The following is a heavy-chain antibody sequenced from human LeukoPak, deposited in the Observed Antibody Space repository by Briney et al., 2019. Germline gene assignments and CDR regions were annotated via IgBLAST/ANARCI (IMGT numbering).Heavy chain of an antibody. CDR2: INPSGGST. J-gene: IGHJ6*03. CDR3: ARDVFGDYVSMDV. Sequence: ASVKVSCKASGYTFTSYYMHWVRQAPGQGLEGMGIINPSGGSTSYAQKFQGRVTMTRDMSTSTVYMELSSLRSEDTAVYYCARDVFGDYVSMDVWGKGTTVTVSS. CDR1: GYTFTSYY. V-gene: IGHV1-46*01. D-gene: IGHD4-17*01.